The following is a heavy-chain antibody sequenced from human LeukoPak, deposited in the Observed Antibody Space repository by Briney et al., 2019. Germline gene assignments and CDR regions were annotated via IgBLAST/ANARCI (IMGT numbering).Heavy chain of an antibody. CDR3: AKDDVGSGFPFGS. D-gene: IGHD5-12*01. J-gene: IGHJ5*02. CDR2: IRYDGRNK. Sequence: GGSLRFSSAAPVNTLSIYGMHWVRQAPGKGRGWGSYIRYDGRNKYYTETVRGRFTTSRDNSKNTLYLQVNSLRAEGTSVYYCAKDDVGSGFPFGSWGQGTLVTVSS. CDR1: VNTLSIYG. V-gene: IGHV3-30*02.